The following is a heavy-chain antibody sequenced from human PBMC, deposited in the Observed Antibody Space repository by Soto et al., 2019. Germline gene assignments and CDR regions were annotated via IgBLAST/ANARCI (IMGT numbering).Heavy chain of an antibody. J-gene: IGHJ4*02. CDR1: GFTFSDYY. CDR2: ISSSSSYT. CDR3: ARDFGRAGYYYFDY. V-gene: IGHV3-11*06. D-gene: IGHD3-9*01. Sequence: QVQLVESGGGLVKPGGSLRLSCAASGFTFSDYYMSWIRQAPGKGLEWVSYISSSSSYTNYAYSVKGRFTISRDNAKNSLYLQMNSLRAEDTAVYYCARDFGRAGYYYFDYWGQGTLVTVSS.